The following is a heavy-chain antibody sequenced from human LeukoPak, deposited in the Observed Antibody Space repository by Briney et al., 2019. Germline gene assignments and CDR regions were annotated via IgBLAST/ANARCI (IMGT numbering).Heavy chain of an antibody. D-gene: IGHD3-16*01. Sequence: SEXLSLTCTVSGGSISSGDYYWSWIRQPPGKGLEWIGYIYYSGSTYYNPSLKSRVTISVDTSKNQFSLKLSSVTAADTAVYYCARIRMITFGGVIDYWGQGTLVTVSS. CDR3: ARIRMITFGGVIDY. CDR1: GGSISSGDYY. V-gene: IGHV4-30-4*08. CDR2: IYYSGST. J-gene: IGHJ4*02.